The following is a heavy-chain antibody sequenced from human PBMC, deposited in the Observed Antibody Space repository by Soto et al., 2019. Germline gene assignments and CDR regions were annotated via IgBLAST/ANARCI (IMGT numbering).Heavy chain of an antibody. CDR2: IKQDGSEK. Sequence: EVQLVESGGGLVQPGGSLRLSCAASGFTFSSYWMSWVRQAPGKGLEWVANIKQDGSEKYYVDSVKGRFTISRDNAKNSLYLQMNSLRAEDTAVYYCASEGAASISDYWGQGTLVTVSS. D-gene: IGHD6-13*01. J-gene: IGHJ4*02. V-gene: IGHV3-7*05. CDR3: ASEGAASISDY. CDR1: GFTFSSYW.